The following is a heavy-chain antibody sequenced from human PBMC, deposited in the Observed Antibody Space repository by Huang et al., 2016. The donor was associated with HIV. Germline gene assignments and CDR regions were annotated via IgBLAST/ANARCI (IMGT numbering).Heavy chain of an antibody. CDR3: ATLSGYQYGYYFDF. D-gene: IGHD2-2*01. J-gene: IGHJ4*02. CDR1: GASISGTSYY. Sequence: QLQLQESGPGLVKPSESLSLTCTVSGASISGTSYYWAWIRQSPGEGLEWIASINYGGSTYYNPSVQSRVTISVSRSKNQFFLNLKSVTAADTAVYYCATLSGYQYGYYFDFWGQGTRISVSS. CDR2: INYGGST. V-gene: IGHV4-39*01.